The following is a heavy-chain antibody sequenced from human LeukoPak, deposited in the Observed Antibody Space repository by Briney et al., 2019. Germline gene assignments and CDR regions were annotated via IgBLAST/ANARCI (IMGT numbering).Heavy chain of an antibody. D-gene: IGHD3-22*01. CDR1: GXTFSNYG. J-gene: IGHJ4*02. CDR3: ARELPPVVNYYLDY. CDR2: IWYGGSNE. Sequence: GGSLRLSCAASGXTFSNYGLHWVRQAPGKGLEWVAVIWYGGSNEYYAGSVKGRFTISRDNSKNTLYLQMNSLRAEDTAVYYCARELPPVVNYYLDYWGQGTLVTVSS. V-gene: IGHV3-33*01.